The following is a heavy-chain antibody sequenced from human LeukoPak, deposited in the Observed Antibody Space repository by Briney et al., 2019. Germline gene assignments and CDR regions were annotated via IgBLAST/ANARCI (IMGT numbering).Heavy chain of an antibody. D-gene: IGHD1-1*01. CDR2: IRSNGATA. CDR3: ARGQEFDDGVFDS. J-gene: IGHJ4*02. Sequence: GGSLRLSCAASGFSISSFAMTWVRQAPGKGLEWVSTIRSNGATAYNADSVKGRFTISRDNSKNTVYLQMNSLRVEDTAIYYCARGQEFDDGVFDSWGQGTLVTVSS. V-gene: IGHV3-23*01. CDR1: GFSISSFA.